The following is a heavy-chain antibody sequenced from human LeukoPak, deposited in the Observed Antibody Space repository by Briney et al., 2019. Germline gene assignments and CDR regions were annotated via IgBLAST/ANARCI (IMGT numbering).Heavy chain of an antibody. V-gene: IGHV4-59*01. CDR2: IYYSGTT. J-gene: IGHJ4*02. CDR3: APGCRSTSCHMDFFQY. CDR1: GGSISSDY. D-gene: IGHD2-2*01. Sequence: KSSETLSLTCTVSGGSISSDYWSWIRQSPGKGLEWIGYIYYSGTTSYNPSLKSRVTISLDTSKNQFSLKLSSVTAADTAVYYCAPGCRSTSCHMDFFQYWGQGTLVTVSS.